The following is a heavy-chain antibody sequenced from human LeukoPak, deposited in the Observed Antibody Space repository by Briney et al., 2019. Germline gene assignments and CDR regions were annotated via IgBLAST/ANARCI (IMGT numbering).Heavy chain of an antibody. V-gene: IGHV4-4*09. CDR1: GGSISSYY. Sequence: SETLSLTCTVSGGSISSYYWSWIRQPPGKGLEWIGYIYTSGSTNYNPSLKSRVTISVDTSKNQFSLKLSSVTAADTAVYYCASLPRDGYNYGKCARRNWFDPWGQGTLVTVSS. D-gene: IGHD5-24*01. J-gene: IGHJ5*02. CDR3: ASLPRDGYNYGKCARRNWFDP. CDR2: IYTSGST.